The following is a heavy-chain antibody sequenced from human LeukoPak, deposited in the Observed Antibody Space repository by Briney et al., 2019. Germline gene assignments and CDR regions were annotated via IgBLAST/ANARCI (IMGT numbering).Heavy chain of an antibody. V-gene: IGHV4-38-2*02. CDR3: ASGLYCSGGSCYFGDY. CDR1: GYSISSGYY. CDR2: IYHSGST. Sequence: SETLSLTCTVSGYSISSGYYWGWIRQPPGKGLEWIGSIYHSGSTYYNPSLKSRVTISVDTSKNQLPLKLSSVTAADTAVYYCASGLYCSGGSCYFGDYWGQGTLVTVSS. J-gene: IGHJ4*02. D-gene: IGHD2-15*01.